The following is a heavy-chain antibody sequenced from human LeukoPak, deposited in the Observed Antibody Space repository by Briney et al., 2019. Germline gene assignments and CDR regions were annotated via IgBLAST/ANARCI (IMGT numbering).Heavy chain of an antibody. J-gene: IGHJ4*02. CDR2: INSDGSST. CDR1: GFTFSSYW. Sequence: QPGGSLRLSCAASGFTFSSYWMHWVRQAPGKGLVWVSRINSDGSSTSYADSVKGRFTISRDNAKNTLYLQMNSLRVEDTAVYYCARDEGWLRDFDCWGQGTLVTVSS. V-gene: IGHV3-74*01. CDR3: ARDEGWLRDFDC. D-gene: IGHD5-12*01.